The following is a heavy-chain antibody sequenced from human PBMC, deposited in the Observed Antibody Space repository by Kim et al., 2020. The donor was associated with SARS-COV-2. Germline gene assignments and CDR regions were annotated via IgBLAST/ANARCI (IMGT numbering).Heavy chain of an antibody. CDR3: AKDIATAIPSYFDY. Sequence: ADSVKGRFTISRDNSKNTLYLQMNSLRAEDTAVYYCAKDIATAIPSYFDYWGQGTLVTVSS. J-gene: IGHJ4*02. V-gene: IGHV3-23*01. D-gene: IGHD2-2*02.